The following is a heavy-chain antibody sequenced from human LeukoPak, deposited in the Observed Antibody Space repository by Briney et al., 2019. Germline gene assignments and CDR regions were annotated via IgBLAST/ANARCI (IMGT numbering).Heavy chain of an antibody. D-gene: IGHD6-19*01. CDR1: GFTVSSNY. CDR2: IYSGGST. V-gene: IGHV3-53*01. J-gene: IGHJ3*02. Sequence: GRPLRLSCAASGFTVSSNYMSWVRQAPGKGLEWVSVIYSGGSTYYADSVKGRFTISRDNSKNTLYLQMNSLRAEDTAVYYCARDGGGLAVAGTADAFDIWGQGTMVTVSS. CDR3: ARDGGGLAVAGTADAFDI.